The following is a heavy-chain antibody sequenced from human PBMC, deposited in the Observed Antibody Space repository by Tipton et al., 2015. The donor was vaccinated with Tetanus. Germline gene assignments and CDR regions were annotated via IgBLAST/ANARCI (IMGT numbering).Heavy chain of an antibody. CDR3: ASDIAVAGNVGNYYSGMDV. CDR2: IYYSGST. V-gene: IGHV4-39*01. D-gene: IGHD6-19*01. Sequence: TLSLTCTVSGGSISSSSYYWGWIRQPPGKGLEWIGSIYYSGSTYYNPSLKSRVTISVDTPKNQFSLKLSSVTAADTAVYYCASDIAVAGNVGNYYSGMDVWGQGTTVTVSS. CDR1: GGSISSSSYY. J-gene: IGHJ6*02.